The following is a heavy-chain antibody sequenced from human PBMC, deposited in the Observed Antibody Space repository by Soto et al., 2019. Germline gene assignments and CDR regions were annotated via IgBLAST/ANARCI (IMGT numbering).Heavy chain of an antibody. Sequence: QVQLAESGGGGVQPGRSLRLSCAASGFTFSHYPMHWVRQAPGKGRGWVAVISYDGSNKYYADSVEGRFTISRDNSKNTLYLQMNSLRGDDTAVYYCARGPGRVTTFDGLDVWGQGTTVTVSS. CDR1: GFTFSHYP. D-gene: IGHD4-17*01. V-gene: IGHV3-30-3*01. CDR2: ISYDGSNK. CDR3: ARGPGRVTTFDGLDV. J-gene: IGHJ6*02.